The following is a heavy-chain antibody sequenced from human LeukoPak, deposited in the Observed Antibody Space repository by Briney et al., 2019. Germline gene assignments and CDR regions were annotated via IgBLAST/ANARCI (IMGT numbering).Heavy chain of an antibody. CDR1: GDSVSSNSAA. D-gene: IGHD3-10*01. Sequence: SQTLSLTCAISGDSVSSNSAAWNWIRQSPSRGLEWLGRTYYRSKWYNDYAVSVKSRITINPDTSKNQFSLQLNSVTPGDTAVYFCARGGLAMPGRDWFHPRGQGTLVAVSS. CDR2: TYYRSKWYN. J-gene: IGHJ5*02. CDR3: ARGGLAMPGRDWFHP. V-gene: IGHV6-1*01.